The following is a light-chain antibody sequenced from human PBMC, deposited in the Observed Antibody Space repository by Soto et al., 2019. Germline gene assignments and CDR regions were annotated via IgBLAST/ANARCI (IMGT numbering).Light chain of an antibody. CDR2: DAS. Sequence: EIVMTQSPVTLSVSPGERATLSCRASQSVRSNLAWYQQKPGQAPRLLMYDASTRATGIPARFSGSGSGTEFTLTISTLQPEDLATYYCQQSYSIPLTFGGGTKVDIK. CDR1: QSVRSN. J-gene: IGKJ4*01. V-gene: IGKV3-15*01. CDR3: QQSYSIPLT.